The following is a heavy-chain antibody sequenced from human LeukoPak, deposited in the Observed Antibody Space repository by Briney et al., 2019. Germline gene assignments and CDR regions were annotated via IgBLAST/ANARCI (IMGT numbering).Heavy chain of an antibody. V-gene: IGHV4-61*02. CDR1: GPSISSGSYY. Sequence: SQTLSLTCTVSGPSISSGSYYWRGIRQPAGKGVEWIVRIYTSGSTNYNPSLKSRVTISVDTSKNQFSLKLSSVTAADTAVYYCARMSYGPDYWGQGTLVTVSS. CDR2: IYTSGST. J-gene: IGHJ4*02. D-gene: IGHD5-18*01. CDR3: ARMSYGPDY.